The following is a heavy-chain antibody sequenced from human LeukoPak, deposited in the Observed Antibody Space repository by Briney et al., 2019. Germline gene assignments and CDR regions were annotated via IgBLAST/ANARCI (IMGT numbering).Heavy chain of an antibody. Sequence: GASVKISCKASGYTFTSYDINWVRQATGQGLEWVGWMNPNSGNTGYAQKLQGRVTMTRDTSISTAYMELGSLACEDTAVYYCARVPSYNGAEGFYFYGLDVWGHGTTVTVSS. V-gene: IGHV1-8*01. CDR3: ARVPSYNGAEGFYFYGLDV. CDR1: GYTFTSYD. J-gene: IGHJ6*02. D-gene: IGHD1-14*01. CDR2: MNPNSGNT.